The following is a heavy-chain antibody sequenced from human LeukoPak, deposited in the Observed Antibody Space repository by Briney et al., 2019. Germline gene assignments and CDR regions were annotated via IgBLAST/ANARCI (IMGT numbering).Heavy chain of an antibody. Sequence: ASVKVSCKVSGYTLTELSMHWVRPAPGKGLEWMGGFDPEDGETIYAQRFQGRVTMTEDTSTDTAYMELSSLRSEDTAVYYCAISGYSSQRGLGGWFDPWGQGTLVTVSS. D-gene: IGHD6-19*01. V-gene: IGHV1-24*01. CDR1: GYTLTELS. CDR2: FDPEDGET. CDR3: AISGYSSQRGLGGWFDP. J-gene: IGHJ5*02.